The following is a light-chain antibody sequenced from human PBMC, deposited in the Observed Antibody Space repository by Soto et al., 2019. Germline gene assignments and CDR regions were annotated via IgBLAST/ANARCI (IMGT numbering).Light chain of an antibody. CDR1: QSVLYSSNNKNY. CDR2: WAS. J-gene: IGKJ4*01. CDR3: QQYYSTPLT. Sequence: DIVMTQSPDSLAVSLGERATINCMSSQSVLYSSNNKNYLAWYQQKPGQPPKLLIYWASTRESGVPDRFSGSGSWTDFILTISSLQAEYVAVYYCQQYYSTPLTFGGGTKVEIK. V-gene: IGKV4-1*01.